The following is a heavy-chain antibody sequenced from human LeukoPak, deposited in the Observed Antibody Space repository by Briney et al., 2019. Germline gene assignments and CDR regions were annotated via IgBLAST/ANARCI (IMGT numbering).Heavy chain of an antibody. CDR1: GGSISSSSYY. V-gene: IGHV4-39*07. CDR2: IYYSGST. J-gene: IGHJ4*02. Sequence: PSETLSLTCTVSGGSISSSSYYWGWIRQPPGKGLEWIGSIYYSGSTYYNPSLKSRVTISVDTSKNQFSLKLSSVTAADTAVYYCARIPMSTPFDYWGQGTLVTVSS. CDR3: ARIPMSTPFDY.